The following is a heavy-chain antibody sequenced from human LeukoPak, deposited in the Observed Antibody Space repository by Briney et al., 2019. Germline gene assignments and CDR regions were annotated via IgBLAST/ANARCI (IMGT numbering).Heavy chain of an antibody. V-gene: IGHV4-39*07. CDR1: GGSISSSSYY. CDR3: AREMVRGVISEFDY. J-gene: IGHJ4*02. CDR2: IYYSGST. Sequence: PSETLSLTCTVSGGSISSSSYYWGWIRQPPGKGLEWIGSIYYSGSTYYNPSLKSRVTISVDTSKNQFSLKLSSVTAADTAVYYCAREMVRGVISEFDYWGQGTLVTVSS. D-gene: IGHD3-10*01.